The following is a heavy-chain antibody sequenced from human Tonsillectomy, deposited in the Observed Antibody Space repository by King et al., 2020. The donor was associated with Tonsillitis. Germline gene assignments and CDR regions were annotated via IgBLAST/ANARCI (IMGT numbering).Heavy chain of an antibody. CDR1: GGTFSSYA. V-gene: IGHV1-69*01. CDR2: IIPIFDTR. Sequence: QLVQSGAEVKKPGSSVKVSCKASGGTFSSYAISWVRQAPGQGLEWMGGIIPIFDTRNYAQKFRDRVTISADESTSTVYMEMSSLKSEDAAVYYCTRGGMDRNWVDPGGQGTLVTVS. D-gene: IGHD2-2*03. CDR3: TRGGMDRNWVDP. J-gene: IGHJ5*02.